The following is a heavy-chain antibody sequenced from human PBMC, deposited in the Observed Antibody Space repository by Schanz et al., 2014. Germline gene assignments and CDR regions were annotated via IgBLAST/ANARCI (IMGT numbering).Heavy chain of an antibody. CDR2: INWSDVGSS. D-gene: IGHD6-25*01. J-gene: IGHJ4*02. Sequence: EVQLVESGGGVVRPGGSLRLSCAASGFTFDNYALTWVRQVPGKCLEWVSSINWSDVGSSGYADSVRGRFTISRDSAKNSLYLDRNSLIVEDTSVYSCAKVRYSSGWRGDYFDEWGQGTLVTVSS. CDR3: AKVRYSSGWRGDYFDE. V-gene: IGHV3-20*04. CDR1: GFTFDNYA.